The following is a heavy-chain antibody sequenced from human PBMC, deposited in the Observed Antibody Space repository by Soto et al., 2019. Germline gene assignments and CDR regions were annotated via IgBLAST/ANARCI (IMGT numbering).Heavy chain of an antibody. CDR3: ARGGVDVVASSAFDY. CDR2: INPILGTP. Sequence: SVKVSCKASGATYSTSAISWVRQAPGQGLEWMGGINPILGTPDYAHKFQGRVTITADESTSTVYMELGSLRSEDTALYFCARGGVDVVASSAFDYWRQGTLVTVSS. V-gene: IGHV1-69*13. J-gene: IGHJ4*02. CDR1: GATYSTSA. D-gene: IGHD5-12*01.